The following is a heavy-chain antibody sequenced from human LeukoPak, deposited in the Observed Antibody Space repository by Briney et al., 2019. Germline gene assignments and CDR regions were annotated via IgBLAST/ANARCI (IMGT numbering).Heavy chain of an antibody. CDR2: ISYDGSNK. CDR3: AREYYDISTGSASKGGMDV. D-gene: IGHD3-9*01. V-gene: IGHV3-30-3*01. Sequence: GSLRLSCAASGFTFSNYAMHWVRQAPGKGLEWVAVISYDGSNKYYPDSVKGRFTIARDNSRNTMYLQMNSLRAEDTAVYYCAREYYDISTGSASKGGMDVWGQGTTATVSS. J-gene: IGHJ6*02. CDR1: GFTFSNYA.